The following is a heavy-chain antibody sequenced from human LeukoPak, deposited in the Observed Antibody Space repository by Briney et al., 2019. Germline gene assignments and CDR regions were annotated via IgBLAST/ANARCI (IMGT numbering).Heavy chain of an antibody. J-gene: IGHJ4*02. D-gene: IGHD2-15*01. CDR1: EFTVSSNH. CDR3: ARPSFTQGSYFDY. Sequence: GGSLRLSCAASEFTVSSNHMSWVRQAPGKGLEWVSIIYPGGTTYYADSVKGRFTISRDNAKNSLYLQMNSLSAEDTAVYYCARPSFTQGSYFDYWGQGTLVTVSS. CDR2: IYPGGTT. V-gene: IGHV3-66*04.